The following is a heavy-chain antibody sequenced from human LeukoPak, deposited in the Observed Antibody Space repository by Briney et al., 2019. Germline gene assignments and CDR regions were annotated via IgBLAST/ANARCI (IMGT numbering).Heavy chain of an antibody. CDR2: IHHSGST. V-gene: IGHV4-4*02. CDR3: ARGPLGSGTVYYYGMDV. Sequence: KTSGTLSLTCAVSGASIISTNWWSWVRQPPGKGLEWIGEIHHSGSTNYNPSLKSRVTISVDKSKNQFSLKLSSVTAADTAVYYCARGPLGSGTVYYYGMDVWGQGTAVTVSS. CDR1: GASIISTNW. D-gene: IGHD3-10*01. J-gene: IGHJ6*02.